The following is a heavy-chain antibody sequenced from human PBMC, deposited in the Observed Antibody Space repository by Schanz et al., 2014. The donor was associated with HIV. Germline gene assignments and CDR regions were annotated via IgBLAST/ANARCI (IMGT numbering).Heavy chain of an antibody. J-gene: IGHJ4*02. CDR1: GFTFSTFA. Sequence: EVQILESGGGLVQPGGSLRLSCAASGFTFSTFAMTWVRQAPGKGLEWVGRIKSKIDGGTTDYAAPVKGRFIISRDDSKNTVYVQMNSLKAEDTALYYCTTDSEPYVYWGQGTLVTVSS. D-gene: IGHD3-16*01. CDR2: IKSKIDGGTT. V-gene: IGHV3-15*01. CDR3: TTDSEPYVY.